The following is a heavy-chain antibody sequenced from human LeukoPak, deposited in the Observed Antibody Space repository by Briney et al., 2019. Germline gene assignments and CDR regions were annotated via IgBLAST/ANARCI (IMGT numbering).Heavy chain of an antibody. Sequence: GGSLRLSCAASGFTFSSYWMSWVRQAPGKGLEWVANIKQDGSEKYYVDSVKGRFTISRDNAKNSLYLQMNSLRAEDTAVYYCAVYYYDSSGYYSAFAGWGQGTLVTVSS. J-gene: IGHJ4*02. V-gene: IGHV3-7*01. CDR1: GFTFSSYW. D-gene: IGHD3-22*01. CDR2: IKQDGSEK. CDR3: AVYYYDSSGYYSAFAG.